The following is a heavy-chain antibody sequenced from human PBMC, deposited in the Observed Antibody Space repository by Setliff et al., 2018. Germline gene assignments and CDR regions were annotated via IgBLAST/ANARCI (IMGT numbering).Heavy chain of an antibody. J-gene: IGHJ3*01. Sequence: LSLTCTVSGGSFSSGGYYWNWIRQHPGKGLEWIGYIYYSGTTYSNPTLKSRVTISVDTSKSQFSLNLTSVTAADTAIYYCARVRWDRESFDVWGQGTMVTVSS. CDR3: ARVRWDRESFDV. D-gene: IGHD1-26*01. CDR1: GGSFSSGGYY. CDR2: IYYSGTT. V-gene: IGHV4-31*03.